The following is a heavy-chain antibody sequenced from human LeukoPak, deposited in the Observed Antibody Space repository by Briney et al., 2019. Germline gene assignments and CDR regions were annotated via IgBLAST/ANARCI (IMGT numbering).Heavy chain of an antibody. Sequence: PSETLSLTCTVSGGSLSGYYWSWIRQPAGSRLEWIGRIYTSGSTNYNPSLKSRITMSLDTSKNQFSLKLSSVTAADTAVYYCARTSLFVFDIWGQGTMVTVSS. CDR1: GGSLSGYY. V-gene: IGHV4-4*07. J-gene: IGHJ3*02. CDR2: IYTSGST. CDR3: ARTSLFVFDI. D-gene: IGHD3-16*01.